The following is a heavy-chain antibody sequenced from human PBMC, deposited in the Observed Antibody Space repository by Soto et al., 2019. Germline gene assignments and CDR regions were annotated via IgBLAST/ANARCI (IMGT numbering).Heavy chain of an antibody. CDR2: MYYSGSA. J-gene: IGHJ4*02. CDR3: ARGTYCGGTTCCFAY. CDR1: GGSISSYY. V-gene: IGHV4-59*01. Sequence: SETLSLTCTVSGGSISSYYWSWIRQSPGKGLEWIGYMYYSGSANYNPSLKSRVTISVDTSKNQFSLKVKSVTAADTAVYYCARGTYCGGTTCCFAYWGQGTLVTVSS. D-gene: IGHD2-2*01.